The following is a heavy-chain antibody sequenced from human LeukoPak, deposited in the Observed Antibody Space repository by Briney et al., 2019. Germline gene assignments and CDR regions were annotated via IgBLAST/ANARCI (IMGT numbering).Heavy chain of an antibody. V-gene: IGHV1-46*01. Sequence: ASVKVSCKASGYTFTGYYMHWARQAPGQGLEWMGIINPSGGSTSYAQKFQGRVTMTRDKSTSTVYMELSSLRSEDTAIYYCARIRDGYNDAYDLWGQGTVVTVPS. J-gene: IGHJ3*01. CDR3: ARIRDGYNDAYDL. D-gene: IGHD5-24*01. CDR2: INPSGGST. CDR1: GYTFTGYY.